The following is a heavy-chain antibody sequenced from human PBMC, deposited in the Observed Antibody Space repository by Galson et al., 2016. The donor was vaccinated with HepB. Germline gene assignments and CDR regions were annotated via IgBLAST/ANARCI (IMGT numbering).Heavy chain of an antibody. D-gene: IGHD1-26*01. Sequence: SVKVSCKAYGNYFTTYGFTWVRQAPGQGLEWMGWIGAYNGNTHSAQKFQDRATLTRNTFTTTVYLELRSLRLDETAVYYCAAHSGTNSWGRKALDYWGQGTLITVSS. V-gene: IGHV1-18*01. CDR1: GNYFTTYG. J-gene: IGHJ4*02. CDR2: IGAYNGNT. CDR3: AAHSGTNSWGRKALDY.